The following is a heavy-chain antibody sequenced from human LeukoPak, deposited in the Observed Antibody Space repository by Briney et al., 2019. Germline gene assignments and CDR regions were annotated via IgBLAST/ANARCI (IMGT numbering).Heavy chain of an antibody. J-gene: IGHJ4*02. V-gene: IGHV4-34*01. CDR2: INNSGST. CDR1: GGSFSGYY. D-gene: IGHD4-17*01. Sequence: SETLSLNCAVYGGSFSGYYWSWIRQPPGQGLEWIGGINNSGSTNDNPSLKSRIAKSVDKSKNQFALKLSSVAAADTAVYYCARASHDYGDYSHFDYWGQGTLVTVSS. CDR3: ARASHDYGDYSHFDY.